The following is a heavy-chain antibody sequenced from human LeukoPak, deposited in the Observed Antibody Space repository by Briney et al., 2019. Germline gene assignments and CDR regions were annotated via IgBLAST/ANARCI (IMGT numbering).Heavy chain of an antibody. D-gene: IGHD3-3*01. CDR2: ISAYNGNT. Sequence: ASVKVSCKASGYTFTSYGISWVRQAPGQGLEWMGWISAYNGNTNYAQKLQGRVTMTTDTSTSTVYMELSSLRSEDTAVYYCARDRGGYYDFWSGYYGIDYWGQGTLVTVSS. V-gene: IGHV1-18*01. J-gene: IGHJ4*02. CDR1: GYTFTSYG. CDR3: ARDRGGYYDFWSGYYGIDY.